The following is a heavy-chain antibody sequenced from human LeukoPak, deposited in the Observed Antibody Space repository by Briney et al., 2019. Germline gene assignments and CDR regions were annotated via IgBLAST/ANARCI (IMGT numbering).Heavy chain of an antibody. J-gene: IGHJ5*02. CDR1: GGSVSSGGYY. Sequence: PSETLSLTCTVSGGSVSSGGYYWSWIRQPPGKGLEWIGYIYYSGSTNYNPSLKSRVTISVDTSKNQFSLKLSSVTAADTAVYYCARDMTDWWFDPWGQGTLVTVSS. CDR2: IYYSGST. V-gene: IGHV4-61*08. D-gene: IGHD3-9*01. CDR3: ARDMTDWWFDP.